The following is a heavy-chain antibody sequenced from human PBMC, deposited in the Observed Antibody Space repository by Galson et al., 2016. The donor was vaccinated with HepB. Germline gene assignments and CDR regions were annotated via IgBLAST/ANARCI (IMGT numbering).Heavy chain of an antibody. CDR2: ISFSRSTV. D-gene: IGHD6-19*01. CDR1: GFTFSSYH. V-gene: IGHV3-48*02. CDR3: ARDPTDARGWSWYFDL. Sequence: SLRLSCAASGFTFSSYHMNWVRQAPGKGLEWVAYISFSRSTVYYADSVKGRFTIARDNAKNSLYLQMNSLRDEDTAVYSCARDPTDARGWSWYFDLWGRGTLVTVSS. J-gene: IGHJ2*01.